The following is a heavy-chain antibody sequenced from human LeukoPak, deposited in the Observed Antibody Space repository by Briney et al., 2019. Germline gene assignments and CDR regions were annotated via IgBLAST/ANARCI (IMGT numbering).Heavy chain of an antibody. CDR3: ARSRDDILTGYIYYYYMDV. D-gene: IGHD3-9*01. Sequence: ASVKVSCKASGGTFSSYAINWVRQAPGQGLEWMGGIIPIFGTANYVQKFQGRVTITADESTNTAYMELSSLISEDTAVYYCARSRDDILTGYIYYYYMDVWGKGTTVTVSS. CDR1: GGTFSSYA. J-gene: IGHJ6*03. V-gene: IGHV1-69*13. CDR2: IIPIFGTA.